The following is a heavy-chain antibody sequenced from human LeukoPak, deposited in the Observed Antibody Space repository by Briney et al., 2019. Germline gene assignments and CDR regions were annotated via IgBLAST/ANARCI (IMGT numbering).Heavy chain of an antibody. D-gene: IGHD1-14*01. Sequence: GGSLRLSCAASGFTVITNDMTWVRQAPRKGLEWVSVLYSDGNTKYADSVQGRLTISRDNSKNTLYLEMNSLSPDDTAVYYCARGVEPLAANTLAYWGQGTLVTVSS. CDR2: LYSDGNT. CDR1: GFTVITND. CDR3: ARGVEPLAANTLAY. J-gene: IGHJ4*02. V-gene: IGHV3-53*01.